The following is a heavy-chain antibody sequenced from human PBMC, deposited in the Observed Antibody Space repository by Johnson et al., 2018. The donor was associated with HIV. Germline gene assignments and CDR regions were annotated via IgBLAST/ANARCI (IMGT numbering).Heavy chain of an antibody. D-gene: IGHD6-19*01. CDR2: ISTSGGGI. CDR3: ARVRYSSGWPIYAFDI. Sequence: QVQLVESGGSLVKPGGSMRLSCAASGFTFTDYYMTLIRQAPGKGLEWVSHISTSGGGIYYADSVKGRFTISRDNARNSLYLQMNSLRAEDTAGYYCARVRYSSGWPIYAFDIWGQGTVVIVSS. V-gene: IGHV3-11*04. CDR1: GFTFTDYY. J-gene: IGHJ3*02.